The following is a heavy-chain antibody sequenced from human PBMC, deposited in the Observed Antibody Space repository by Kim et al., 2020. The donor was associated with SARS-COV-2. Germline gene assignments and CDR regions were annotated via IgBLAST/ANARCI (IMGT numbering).Heavy chain of an antibody. CDR2: IHTSDEI. D-gene: IGHD1-26*01. J-gene: IGHJ6*04. V-gene: IGHV4-61*02. CDR1: GVPITYPNAY. Sequence: SETLSLTCSVSGVPITYPNAYYHWIRQTDGKGLEWLGRIHTSDEIYYNPSVKGRLTISKDTSKNEISLTLTSVTAADTATYFCARDRYSSYYFYFGMDVWGKGNTVTVS. CDR3: ARDRYSSYYFYFGMDV.